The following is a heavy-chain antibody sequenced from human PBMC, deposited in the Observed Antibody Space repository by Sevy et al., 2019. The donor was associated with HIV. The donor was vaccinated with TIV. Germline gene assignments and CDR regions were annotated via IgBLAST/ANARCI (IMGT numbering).Heavy chain of an antibody. CDR3: AGENAWGRGYS. Sequence: SETLSLTCTVSGGSITSLYWNWIRQPPGKGLEWIANIYYNGHINYNPSLTSQVTLSLDTSKNQFSLRLGSVTAADTAMYYCAGENAWGRGYSWGQGTLVTVSS. V-gene: IGHV4-59*08. J-gene: IGHJ4*02. D-gene: IGHD1-26*01. CDR1: GGSITSLY. CDR2: IYYNGHI.